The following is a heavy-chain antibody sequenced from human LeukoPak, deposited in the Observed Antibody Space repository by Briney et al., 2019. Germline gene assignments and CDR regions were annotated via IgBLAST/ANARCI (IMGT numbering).Heavy chain of an antibody. V-gene: IGHV5-51*01. Sequence: GESLKISCKGSGYSFTNYWLAWVRQMPGQGLEWMGIIYPGDSDTRYSPSFQGQVTILADKSISTAYLQWSGLKASDTAMYYCARHHYSGLYNWFDPWGQGTLVTVSS. CDR1: GYSFTNYW. J-gene: IGHJ5*02. D-gene: IGHD1-26*01. CDR2: IYPGDSDT. CDR3: ARHHYSGLYNWFDP.